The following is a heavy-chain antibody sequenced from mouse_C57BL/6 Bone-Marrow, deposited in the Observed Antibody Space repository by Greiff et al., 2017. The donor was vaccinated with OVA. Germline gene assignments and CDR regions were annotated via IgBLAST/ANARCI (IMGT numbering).Heavy chain of an antibody. V-gene: IGHV1-81*01. CDR2: IYPRSGNT. CDR1: GYTFTSYG. J-gene: IGHJ3*01. CDR3: ARRRLAY. Sequence: QVQLQQSGAELARPGASVKLSCKASGYTFTSYGISWVKQRTGQGLEWIGEIYPRSGNTYYNEKFKGKATLTADKSSSTAYMELRSLTSEDSAVYFCARRRLAYWGLGTLVTVSA.